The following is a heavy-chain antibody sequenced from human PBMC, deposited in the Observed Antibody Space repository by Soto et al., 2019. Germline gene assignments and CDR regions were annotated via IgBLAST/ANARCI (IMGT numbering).Heavy chain of an antibody. D-gene: IGHD3-10*01. CDR2: ISAYNNKT. J-gene: IGHJ5*02. Sequence: GASVKVSCKASGYTFSNYGVTWVRQAPGQGPEWVGWISAYNNKTNYGQKFQDRVLLTTDTSTNTAYMDLRSLRSDDSAVYYCARGTRRITMGGYLFDPWGQGTPVTVSS. CDR3: ARGTRRITMGGYLFDP. V-gene: IGHV1-18*04. CDR1: GYTFSNYG.